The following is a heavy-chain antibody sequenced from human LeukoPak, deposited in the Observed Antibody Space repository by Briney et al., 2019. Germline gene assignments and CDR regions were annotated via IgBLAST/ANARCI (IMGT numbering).Heavy chain of an antibody. Sequence: GGSLRLSCAASGFSFRTYWTSWVRQTPGKGLEWVANIKEGGSKDYYVDSVKGRFTISRDNSKNTLYLQMNSLRAEDTAVYYCAKSGEKVITMIVVVTEIDYWGQGTLVTVSS. D-gene: IGHD3-22*01. J-gene: IGHJ4*02. V-gene: IGHV3-7*01. CDR2: IKEGGSKD. CDR3: AKSGEKVITMIVVVTEIDY. CDR1: GFSFRTYW.